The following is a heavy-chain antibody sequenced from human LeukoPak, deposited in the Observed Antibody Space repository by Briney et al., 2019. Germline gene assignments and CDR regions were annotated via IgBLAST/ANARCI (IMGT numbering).Heavy chain of an antibody. D-gene: IGHD3-3*01. Sequence: PGGSLRLSCTASGFIFSNYAMTWVRQAPGKGLEWISSMSSGSRYIYYADSVRGRFTISRDNTKNSLYLVMNNLRAEDTAIYYCARDRPTGASRVFVVQWGQGTPVTVS. CDR3: ARDRPTGASRVFVVQ. J-gene: IGHJ4*02. CDR2: MSSGSRYI. CDR1: GFIFSNYA. V-gene: IGHV3-21*06.